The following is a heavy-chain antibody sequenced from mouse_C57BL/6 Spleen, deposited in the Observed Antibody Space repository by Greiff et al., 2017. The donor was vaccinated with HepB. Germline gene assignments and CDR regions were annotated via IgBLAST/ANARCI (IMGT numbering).Heavy chain of an antibody. CDR1: GYAFTNYL. Sequence: VQGVESGAELVRPGTSVKVSCKASGYAFTNYLIEWVKQRPGQGLEWIGVINPGSGGTNYNEKFKGKATLTADKSSSTAYMQLSSLTSEDSAVYFCARSSKGDYYAMDYWGQGTSVTVSS. CDR3: ARSSKGDYYAMDY. CDR2: INPGSGGT. V-gene: IGHV1-54*01. D-gene: IGHD2-5*01. J-gene: IGHJ4*01.